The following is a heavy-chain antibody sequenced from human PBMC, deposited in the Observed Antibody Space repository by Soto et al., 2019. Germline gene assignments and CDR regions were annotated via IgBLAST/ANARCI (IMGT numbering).Heavy chain of an antibody. CDR2: IYYSGST. CDR1: GGSISSYY. J-gene: IGHJ6*02. D-gene: IGHD2-2*02. CDR3: ARARTLGYCSSPSCYTDYYYGMDV. Sequence: LXLTCNVSGGSISSYYWSWIQQPPGKGLEWIWYIYYSGSTNYNPSLKSRVTISVETSKNQFSLKLSSVTAADTAVYYCARARTLGYCSSPSCYTDYYYGMDVWGQGTTVTVSS. V-gene: IGHV4-59*01.